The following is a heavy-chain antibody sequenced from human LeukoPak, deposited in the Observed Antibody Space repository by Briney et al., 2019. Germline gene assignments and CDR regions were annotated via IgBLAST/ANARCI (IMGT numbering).Heavy chain of an antibody. CDR1: GFTFSSYS. J-gene: IGHJ6*03. Sequence: PGGSLRLSCAASGFTFSSYSMNWVRQAPGKGLEWVSSISSSSYIYYADSVKGRFTISRDNAKNSLYLQMNSLRAEDTAVYYCAGKPYYYYMDVWGKGTTVTVSS. CDR2: ISSSSYI. CDR3: AGKPYYYYMDV. V-gene: IGHV3-21*01.